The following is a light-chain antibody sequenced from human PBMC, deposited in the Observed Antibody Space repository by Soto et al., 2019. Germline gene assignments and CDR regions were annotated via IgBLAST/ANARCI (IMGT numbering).Light chain of an antibody. V-gene: IGKV1-33*01. CDR3: QQYDNLPLT. CDR1: QDISNY. J-gene: IGKJ4*01. CDR2: DAS. Sequence: DIQMTQSPSSLSASVGDRVTITCQASQDISNYLNWYQQKPGKAPKLLIYDASNLETGVPSRFSGSGSGTDFTFNISSLQPEDIATYYCQQYDNLPLTFXGGTKVDIK.